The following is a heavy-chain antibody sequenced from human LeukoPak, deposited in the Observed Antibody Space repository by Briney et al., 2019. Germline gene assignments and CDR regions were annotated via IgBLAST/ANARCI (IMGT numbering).Heavy chain of an antibody. CDR2: IYYSGST. Sequence: SSQTLSLTCTVSGVSISSGDYYWSWIRQPPGKGLEWIGYIYYSGSTYYNPSLKSRVTISVDTSKNQFSLKLSSVTAADTAVYYCARVWFAYCGGDCLNPWGQGTLVTVSS. J-gene: IGHJ5*02. CDR1: GVSISSGDYY. D-gene: IGHD2-21*02. CDR3: ARVWFAYCGGDCLNP. V-gene: IGHV4-30-4*01.